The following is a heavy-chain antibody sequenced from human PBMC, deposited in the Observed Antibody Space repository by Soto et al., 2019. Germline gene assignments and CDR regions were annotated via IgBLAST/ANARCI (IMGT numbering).Heavy chain of an antibody. CDR3: ARVSVPAAMRSGWDY. V-gene: IGHV3-33*01. CDR1: GFTFRSYG. CDR2: IWYDGSNK. Sequence: QVQLVESGGGVVQPGRSLRLSCAASGFTFRSYGMHWVRQAPGKGLEWVAVIWYDGSNKYYADSVKGRFTISRDNSKNTLYLQMNSLRAEDTAVYYCARVSVPAAMRSGWDYWGQGTLVTVSS. D-gene: IGHD2-2*01. J-gene: IGHJ4*02.